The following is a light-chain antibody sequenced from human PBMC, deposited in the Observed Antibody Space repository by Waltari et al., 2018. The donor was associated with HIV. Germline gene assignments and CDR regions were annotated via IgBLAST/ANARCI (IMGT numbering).Light chain of an antibody. CDR2: DVT. J-gene: IGLJ3*02. V-gene: IGLV2-11*01. CDR1: SRDIGDYNY. Sequence: QSALTQPRSVSGSPRQSVTISLPGTSRDIGDYNYVSWYQQHPGKAPKLMIYDVTKRPSGVPDRFSGSKSGNTASLTISGLQAEDEAAYYCCSFAGSYTLVFGGGTKLTVL. CDR3: CSFAGSYTLV.